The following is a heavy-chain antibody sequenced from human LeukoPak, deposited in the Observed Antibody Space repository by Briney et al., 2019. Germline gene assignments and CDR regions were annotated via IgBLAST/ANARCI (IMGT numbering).Heavy chain of an antibody. CDR2: IYWNDDK. Sequence: SGPTLVKPTQTLTLTCTFSGFSLSTSGVGVGWIRQPPGKALEWLALIYWNDDKRYSPSLKSRLTITKDTSKNQVVLTMTNMDPVDTATYYCARRCIAAAPRYWFDPWGQGTLVTVSS. D-gene: IGHD6-13*01. CDR1: GFSLSTSGVG. J-gene: IGHJ5*02. CDR3: ARRCIAAAPRYWFDP. V-gene: IGHV2-5*01.